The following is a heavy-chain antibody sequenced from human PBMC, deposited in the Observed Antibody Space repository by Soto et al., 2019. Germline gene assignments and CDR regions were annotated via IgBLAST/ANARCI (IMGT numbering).Heavy chain of an antibody. D-gene: IGHD4-4*01. CDR1: GFPFSSYS. J-gene: IGHJ1*01. CDR3: AKAPVPDYTAYGSCVFEV. V-gene: IGHV3-23*01. Sequence: GGSMRLSCAASGFPFSSYSMNWVRQSPGKGLEWLSSIVGSGGRTYYADPVQGRFTISRDNSKNTPYLQRNSLGAEDKALFYSAKAPVPDYTAYGSCVFEVWGGGTLVSVSS. CDR2: IVGSGGRT.